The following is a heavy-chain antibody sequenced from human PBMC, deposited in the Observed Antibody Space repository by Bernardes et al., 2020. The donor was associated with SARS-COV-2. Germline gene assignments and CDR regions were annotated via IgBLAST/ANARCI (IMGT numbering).Heavy chain of an antibody. V-gene: IGHV4-34*01. D-gene: IGHD5-12*01. J-gene: IGHJ4*02. CDR2: INHSGST. CDR1: GGSFSGYY. CDR3: ARPLRFGSYDY. Sequence: SETLSLTCAVYGGSFSGYYWSCIRQPPGKGLEWIGEINHSGSTNYNPSLKSRVTISVDTSKNQFSLKLSSVTAADTAVYYCARPLRFGSYDYCVQETLVTVSS.